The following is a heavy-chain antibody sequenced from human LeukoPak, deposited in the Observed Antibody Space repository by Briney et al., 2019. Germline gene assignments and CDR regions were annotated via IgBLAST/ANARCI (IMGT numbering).Heavy chain of an antibody. CDR3: AGSNCSGGSCYSGGFDY. D-gene: IGHD2-15*01. J-gene: IGHJ4*02. CDR2: IYPGDSDT. CDR1: GFSFTSYW. Sequence: GESLKISCKGSGFSFTSYWIAWVRQMPGKGLEWMGIIYPGDSDTRYSPSFQGQVTISADKSITTAYLHWSSLKAADTAMYCCAGSNCSGGSCYSGGFDYWGQGTLVTVSS. V-gene: IGHV5-51*01.